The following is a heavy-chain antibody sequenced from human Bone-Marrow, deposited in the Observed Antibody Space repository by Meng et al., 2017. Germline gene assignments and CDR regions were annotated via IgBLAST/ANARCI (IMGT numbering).Heavy chain of an antibody. CDR2: IHYCGST. CDR1: GGSISSGTYY. J-gene: IGHJ5*02. V-gene: IGHV4-31*03. CDR3: ARYVFDSSSLYSNWFDP. Sequence: QVQLQESGPGLVKPSQTLSLTCTVSGGSISSGTYYWGWIRQLPGKGLEWIAYIHYCGSTYYSPSLKSRVTISVDTSKNQLSLKLSSMTAADTAVYYCARYVFDSSSLYSNWFDPWGQGTLVTVSS. D-gene: IGHD3-22*01.